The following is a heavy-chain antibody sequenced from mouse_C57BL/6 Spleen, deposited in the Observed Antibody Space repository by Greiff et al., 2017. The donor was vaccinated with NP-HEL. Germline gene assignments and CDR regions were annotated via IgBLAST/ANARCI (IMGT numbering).Heavy chain of an antibody. V-gene: IGHV1-50*01. CDR3: ASWYFDY. J-gene: IGHJ2*01. CDR2: IDPSDSYT. CDR1: GYTFTSYW. Sequence: VKLQQPGAELVKPGASVKLSCKASGYTFTSYWMQWVKQRPGQGLEWIGEIDPSDSYTNYNQKFKGKATLTVDTSYSTAYMHLSSLTSEDSAVYYCASWYFDYWGQGTTLTVSS.